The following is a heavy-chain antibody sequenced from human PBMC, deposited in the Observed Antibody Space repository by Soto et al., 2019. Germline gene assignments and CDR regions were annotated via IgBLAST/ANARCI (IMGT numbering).Heavy chain of an antibody. V-gene: IGHV1-69*01. J-gene: IGHJ3*02. CDR1: GGTFSSYA. Sequence: QVQLVQSGAEVKKPGSSVKVSCKASGGTFSSYAISWVRQAPGQGLEWMGGNIPIFGTANYAQKFQGRVTMTADESTSTAYMELSSLRSEDTAVYYCARDLGLPDSDAFDIWGQGTMVTVSS. CDR2: NIPIFGTA. D-gene: IGHD2-21*02. CDR3: ARDLGLPDSDAFDI.